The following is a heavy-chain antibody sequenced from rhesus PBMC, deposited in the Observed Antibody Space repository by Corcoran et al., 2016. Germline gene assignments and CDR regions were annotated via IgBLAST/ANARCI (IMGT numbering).Heavy chain of an antibody. V-gene: IGHV3S5*01. CDR2: INNTGGST. J-gene: IGHJ4*01. Sequence: EVQLVETGGGLVQPGGSLRLSCVASGFTFSIYDMSWVRKEPGKGLEGVSGINNTGGSTNYSDTGKGRCTISRDNSKNMFSLQMSTLRLEDTAVYYCARDVILDDWGQGVLVTVSS. CDR1: GFTFSIYD. D-gene: IGHD3-3*01. CDR3: ARDVILDD.